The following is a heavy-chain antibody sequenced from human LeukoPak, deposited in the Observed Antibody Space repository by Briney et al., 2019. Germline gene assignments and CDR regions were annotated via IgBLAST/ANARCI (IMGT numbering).Heavy chain of an antibody. CDR3: AKALGGSYGSRWFDP. V-gene: IGHV3-23*01. CDR2: ISGSGGST. CDR1: GFTFSSYA. J-gene: IGHJ5*02. Sequence: GGSLRLSCAASGFTFSSYAMSWVRQAPGKGLEWVSAISGSGGSTYYADSVKGRFTISRDNSKNTLYLQMNSLRAEDTAVYYCAKALGGSYGSRWFDPWGQGTLVTVSS. D-gene: IGHD1-26*01.